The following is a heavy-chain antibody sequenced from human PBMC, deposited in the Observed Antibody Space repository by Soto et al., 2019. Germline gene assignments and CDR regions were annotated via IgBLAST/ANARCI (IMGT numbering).Heavy chain of an antibody. D-gene: IGHD5-18*01. Sequence: SETLSLTCTVSGASVTSFYWSWIRQAPGKGLEWIGYISDSGSTNSSPSLKSRVTISVDTSKNQFSLKLSSVTAADTAVYYCATTPSPGTAFDYWGQGTLVTVSS. CDR2: ISDSGST. CDR3: ATTPSPGTAFDY. V-gene: IGHV4-59*02. CDR1: GASVTSFY. J-gene: IGHJ4*02.